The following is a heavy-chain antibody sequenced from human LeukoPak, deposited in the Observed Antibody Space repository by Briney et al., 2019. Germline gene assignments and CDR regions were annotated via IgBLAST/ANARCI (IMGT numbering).Heavy chain of an antibody. Sequence: PGGSLRLSCAASGFTFDDYAMHWVRQAPGKGLEWVSGISWNSGSIGYAGSVKGRLTISRDNAKNSLYLQMNSLRAEDTALYYCAKGSAYSYGLFDYWGQGIRVTVSS. CDR3: AKGSAYSYGLFDY. CDR1: GFTFDDYA. D-gene: IGHD5-18*01. CDR2: ISWNSGSI. V-gene: IGHV3-9*01. J-gene: IGHJ4*02.